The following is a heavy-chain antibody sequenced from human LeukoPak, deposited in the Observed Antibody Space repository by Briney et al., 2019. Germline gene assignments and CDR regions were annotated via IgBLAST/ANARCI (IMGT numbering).Heavy chain of an antibody. V-gene: IGHV1-69*01. J-gene: IGHJ2*01. Sequence: SVKVSCKASGGTFSSYAISWVRQATGQGLEWMGGIIPIFGTANYAQKFQGRVTITANESTSTAYMELSSLMSEDTAVSYCAGRGALVELSWWYFDLWGRGTLSLSPQ. D-gene: IGHD3-16*02. CDR2: IIPIFGTA. CDR3: AGRGALVELSWWYFDL. CDR1: GGTFSSYA.